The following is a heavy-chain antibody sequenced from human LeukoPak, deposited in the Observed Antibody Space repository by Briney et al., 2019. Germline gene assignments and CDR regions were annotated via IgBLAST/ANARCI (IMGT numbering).Heavy chain of an antibody. Sequence: GESLKISFKGSGYSFTSYWIGWVRPMPGKGLEWMGIIYPGDSDARYSPSFQGQVTISADKSISTAYLQWSSLKASDTAMYYCARHGTGRWLPQWEVDYWGQGTLVTVSS. CDR1: GYSFTSYW. J-gene: IGHJ4*02. CDR3: ARHGTGRWLPQWEVDY. V-gene: IGHV5-51*01. D-gene: IGHD5-24*01. CDR2: IYPGDSDA.